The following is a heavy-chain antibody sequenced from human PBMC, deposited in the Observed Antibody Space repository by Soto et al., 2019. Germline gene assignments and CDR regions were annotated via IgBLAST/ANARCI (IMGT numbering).Heavy chain of an antibody. J-gene: IGHJ4*02. CDR3: TTTLTGYCSSTSCYTGGDY. CDR1: GFTFSNAW. V-gene: IGHV3-15*01. CDR2: IKSKTDGGTT. D-gene: IGHD2-2*02. Sequence: GGSLRLSCAASGFTFSNAWMSWVRQAPGKGLEWVGRIKSKTDGGTTDYAAPVKGRFTISRDDSKNTLYLQMNSLKTEDTAVYYCTTTLTGYCSSTSCYTGGDYWGQGTLVTVSS.